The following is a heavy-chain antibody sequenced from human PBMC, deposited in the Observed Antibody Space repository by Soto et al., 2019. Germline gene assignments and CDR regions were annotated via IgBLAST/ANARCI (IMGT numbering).Heavy chain of an antibody. Sequence: QVHLVQSGAEVKKPGSSVKVSCKASGGSFSNYIFAWVRQAPGQGLEWMGGTIPMFATAQYAQKLQDRVTITADESTSTVYMDLTSLTSDDTAVYYCARGLFGQQWLVGFDTWGQGTLVTVSS. J-gene: IGHJ4*02. CDR2: TIPMFATA. D-gene: IGHD6-19*01. CDR3: ARGLFGQQWLVGFDT. V-gene: IGHV1-69*01. CDR1: GGSFSNYI.